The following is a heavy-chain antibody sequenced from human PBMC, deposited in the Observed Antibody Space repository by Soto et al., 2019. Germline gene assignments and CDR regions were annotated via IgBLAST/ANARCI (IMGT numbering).Heavy chain of an antibody. V-gene: IGHV3-74*01. D-gene: IGHD2-15*01. J-gene: IGHJ4*02. CDR1: GFTFSSYW. CDR3: VRTSLVVAAATREDY. Sequence: EVQLVESGGGLVQPGGSLRLSCAASGFTFSSYWMHWVRQAPGKGLVWVSRINSDGSSTSYADSVKGRFTISRDNAKNKLYLQMNSLRADDTAVYYCVRTSLVVAAATREDYWGQGPLVTVSS. CDR2: INSDGSST.